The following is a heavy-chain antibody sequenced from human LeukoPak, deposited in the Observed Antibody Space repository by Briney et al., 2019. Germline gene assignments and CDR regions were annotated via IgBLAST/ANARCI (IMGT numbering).Heavy chain of an antibody. CDR2: IYYSGST. Sequence: SSQTLSLTCTVSGGSISSGDYYWSWIRHPPGKGLEWSGYIYYSGSTYYNPSLKSRVTISVDTSKNQFSLKLISVPAADTAVYYCVRLRRDGYKSIDYWGQGTLVTVPS. CDR1: GGSISSGDYY. CDR3: VRLRRDGYKSIDY. D-gene: IGHD5-24*01. J-gene: IGHJ4*02. V-gene: IGHV4-30-4*01.